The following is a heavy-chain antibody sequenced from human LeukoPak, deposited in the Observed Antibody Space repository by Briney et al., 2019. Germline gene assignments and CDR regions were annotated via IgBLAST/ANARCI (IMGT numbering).Heavy chain of an antibody. CDR3: AKALPRIVGATEGVDY. CDR2: ISYDGSNK. D-gene: IGHD1-26*01. Sequence: PGRSLRLSCAASGFTFSSYGMHWVRQAPGKGLEWVAVISYDGSNKYYADSVKGRFTISRDNSKNTLYLQMNSLRAEDTAVYYCAKALPRIVGATEGVDYWGQGTLVTVPS. J-gene: IGHJ4*02. CDR1: GFTFSSYG. V-gene: IGHV3-30*18.